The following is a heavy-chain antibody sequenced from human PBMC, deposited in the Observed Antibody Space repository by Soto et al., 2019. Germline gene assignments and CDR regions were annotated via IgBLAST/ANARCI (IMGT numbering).Heavy chain of an antibody. D-gene: IGHD4-17*01. J-gene: IGHJ4*02. CDR2: IYYSGST. Sequence: SETLSLTCTVSGGSISSYYWSWIRQPPGKGLEWIGYIYYSGSTNYNPSLKSRVTISVDTSKNQFSLKLSSVTAADTAVYYCARVYGGSFDYWGQGTLVTVSS. CDR1: GGSISSYY. V-gene: IGHV4-59*01. CDR3: ARVYGGSFDY.